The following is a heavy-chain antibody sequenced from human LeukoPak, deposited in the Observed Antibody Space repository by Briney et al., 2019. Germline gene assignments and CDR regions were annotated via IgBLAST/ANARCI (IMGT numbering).Heavy chain of an antibody. CDR3: AKESWFGEPSLDH. CDR1: GFTFSGYA. V-gene: IGHV3-23*01. D-gene: IGHD3-10*01. CDR2: INARATSP. Sequence: PGGALRLSCAASGFTFSGYAMSWVRQAPGKGLEWVASINARATSPYYADSVKGRFTISRDNAENTLHLQMSSLRADDTAVYYCAKESWFGEPSLDHWGQGALATVSA. J-gene: IGHJ4*02.